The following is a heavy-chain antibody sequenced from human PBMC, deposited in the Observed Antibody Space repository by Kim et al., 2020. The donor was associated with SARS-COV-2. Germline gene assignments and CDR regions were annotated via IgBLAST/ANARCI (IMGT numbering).Heavy chain of an antibody. Sequence: GGSLRLSCAASGFTFSSYSMNWVRQAPGKGLEWVSSISSSSSYIYYADSVKGRFTISRDNAKNSLYLQMNSLRAEDTAVYYCAIGNRNSGSYYAFDIWGQGTMVTVSS. V-gene: IGHV3-21*01. J-gene: IGHJ3*02. CDR1: GFTFSSYS. CDR3: AIGNRNSGSYYAFDI. CDR2: ISSSSSYI. D-gene: IGHD3-10*01.